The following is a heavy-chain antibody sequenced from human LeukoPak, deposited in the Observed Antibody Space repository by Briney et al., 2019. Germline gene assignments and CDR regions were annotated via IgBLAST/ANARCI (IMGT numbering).Heavy chain of an antibody. J-gene: IGHJ3*02. CDR2: IRSDSSDK. V-gene: IGHV3-48*01. Sequence: GGSQRLFCTASGFSFSDDPMNWVRQAPGKGLEWVSNIRSDSSDKNYAGSVKGRFTIFRDNVKNSLYLQMNSLRAEDTAVYYCVRDTHYGFDIWGQGTMVTVS. CDR3: VRDTHYGFDI. CDR1: GFSFSDDP.